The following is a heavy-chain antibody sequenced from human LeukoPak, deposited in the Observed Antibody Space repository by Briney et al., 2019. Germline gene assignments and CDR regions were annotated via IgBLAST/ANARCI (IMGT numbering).Heavy chain of an antibody. D-gene: IGHD1-1*01. Sequence: GGSLRLSCTASGFTFNTYPMHWVCQAPGKGLVWVSRVYSDGSDSRHADSVKGRFTISRDNAKNTLYLQMNSLRVEDTAVYYCTRGANWAFDYWGQGTLVTVSS. CDR3: TRGANWAFDY. V-gene: IGHV3-74*01. CDR1: GFTFNTYP. CDR2: VYSDGSDS. J-gene: IGHJ4*02.